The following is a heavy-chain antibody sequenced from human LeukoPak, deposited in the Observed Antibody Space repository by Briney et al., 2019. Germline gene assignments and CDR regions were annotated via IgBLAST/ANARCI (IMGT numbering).Heavy chain of an antibody. J-gene: IGHJ5*02. D-gene: IGHD2-2*01. CDR1: GGTFSSYA. CDR3: AKIYCSSNSCYDGRGWFDP. CDR2: IIPIFGTA. Sequence: SVKVSCKASGGTFSSYAISWVRQAPGQGLEWMGGIIPIFGTANYAQKFQGRVTITADESTSTAYMELSSLRSEDTAVYYCAKIYCSSNSCYDGRGWFDPWGQGTLVTVSS. V-gene: IGHV1-69*13.